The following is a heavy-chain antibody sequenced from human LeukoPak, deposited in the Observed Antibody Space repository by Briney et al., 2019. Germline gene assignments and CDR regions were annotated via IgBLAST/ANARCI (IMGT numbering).Heavy chain of an antibody. CDR2: IIPIFGTA. D-gene: IGHD1-26*01. CDR3: ARGGGIVGASAFDI. Sequence: SVKVSCKASGGTFSSYAISWVRQAPGQGLEWMGGIIPIFGTANYAQKFQGRVTITADESTSTAYMELSSLRSEDAAVYYCARGGGIVGASAFDIWGQGTMVTVSS. J-gene: IGHJ3*02. V-gene: IGHV1-69*01. CDR1: GGTFSSYA.